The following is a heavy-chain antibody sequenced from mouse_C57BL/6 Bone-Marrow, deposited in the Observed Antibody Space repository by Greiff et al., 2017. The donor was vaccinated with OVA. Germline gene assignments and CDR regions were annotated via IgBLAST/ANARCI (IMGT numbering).Heavy chain of an antibody. CDR2: LNPSSGYT. CDR3: ARDCYDPPGY. V-gene: IGHV1-4*01. D-gene: IGHD2-12*01. CDR1: GYTFTSYT. Sequence: QVQLQPSGAELARPGASVKMSCKASGYTFTSYTMHWVKQRPGQGLEWIGYLNPSSGYTKYNQKFKDKATLTADKSSSTAYMQLSSLTSEDSAVDYCARDCYDPPGYWGQGTTLTVSS. J-gene: IGHJ2*01.